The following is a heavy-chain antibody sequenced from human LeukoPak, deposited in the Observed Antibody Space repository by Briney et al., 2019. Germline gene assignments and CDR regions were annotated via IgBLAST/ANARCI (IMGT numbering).Heavy chain of an antibody. J-gene: IGHJ4*02. CDR2: IYHSGST. CDR3: ARRMESADY. V-gene: IGHV4-38-2*02. Sequence: SGTLSLTCTVSGYSISSGYYWGWIRQPPGKGLEWIGSIYHSGSTYYNPSLKSRVTMSVDTSKNQFSLRLSSVTATDTAVYYCARRMESADYWGQGTLVTVSS. CDR1: GYSISSGYY. D-gene: IGHD1-1*01.